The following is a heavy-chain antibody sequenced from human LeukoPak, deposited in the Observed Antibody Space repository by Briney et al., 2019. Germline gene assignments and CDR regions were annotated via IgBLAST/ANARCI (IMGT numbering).Heavy chain of an antibody. J-gene: IGHJ4*02. Sequence: SETLSLTCAVSGSSISSGYYWGWFRQPPGKGLEWIGSIYHSGGTSYNPSIKSRVTISVDTSKNKFSLKLSSVTAADTAVYYCARAQVGAAAGTTFDYWGQGTLVTVSS. CDR3: ARAQVGAAAGTTFDY. CDR2: IYHSGGT. CDR1: GSSISSGYY. V-gene: IGHV4-38-2*01. D-gene: IGHD6-13*01.